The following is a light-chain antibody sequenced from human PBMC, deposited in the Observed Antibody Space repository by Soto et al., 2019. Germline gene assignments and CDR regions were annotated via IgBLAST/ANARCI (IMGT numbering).Light chain of an antibody. V-gene: IGLV2-14*01. CDR3: SSYTNINTRACV. CDR2: EVT. J-gene: IGLJ1*01. Sequence: QSALSQRPSVSGSPGQSITISCTGTIGDIGSYNRVSWYQQHPGKAPKLIIYEVTDRPSGVSNRFSGSKSGNTASLTISGLQAEDEDEYYCSSYTNINTRACVFGTGTKVTVL. CDR1: IGDIGSYNR.